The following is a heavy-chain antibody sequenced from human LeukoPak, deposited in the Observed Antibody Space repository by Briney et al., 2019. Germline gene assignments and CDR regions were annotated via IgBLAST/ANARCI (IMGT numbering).Heavy chain of an antibody. CDR2: ITTTSSYI. D-gene: IGHD6-19*01. V-gene: IGHV3-21*01. CDR1: GFTFSNYD. J-gene: IGHJ4*02. CDR3: ARDVGPSIAVAGSDY. Sequence: GGSLTLSCAASGFTFSNYDMNWVRQAPGKGLEWVSSITTTSSYIYYAGSVKGRFTISRDNAKNSLYLQINSLRAEDTAVYYCARDVGPSIAVAGSDYWGQGTLVTVSS.